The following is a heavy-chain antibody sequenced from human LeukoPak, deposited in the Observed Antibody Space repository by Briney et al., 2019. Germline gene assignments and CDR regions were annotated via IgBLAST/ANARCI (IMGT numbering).Heavy chain of an antibody. D-gene: IGHD4-23*01. CDR2: IYYTGST. CDR3: ARHDYGGNSLSAFDI. J-gene: IGHJ3*02. CDR1: GGSISSYY. Sequence: SETLSLTCTVSGGSISSYYWSWIRQPPGKGLEWIGYIYYTGSTNYNPSLKSRVTISVDTSRNQFSLKLSSVTAADTAVYYCARHDYGGNSLSAFDIWGQGTMVTVSS. V-gene: IGHV4-59*01.